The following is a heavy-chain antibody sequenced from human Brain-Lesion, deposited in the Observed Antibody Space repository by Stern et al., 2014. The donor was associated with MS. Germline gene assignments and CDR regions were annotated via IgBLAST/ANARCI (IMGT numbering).Heavy chain of an antibody. Sequence: VQLVESGGGLVQPGGSLGLSCAASGFNFSSYWMHWVRQFPEKGLFWVSQINRDGSDTSYADSVKGRFSISRDNIRNMLYLRMTSLRAEDTAVYYCARGVGDYWGQGARVTVSS. CDR1: GFNFSSYW. CDR3: ARGVGDY. J-gene: IGHJ4*02. CDR2: INRDGSDT. D-gene: IGHD3-16*01. V-gene: IGHV3-74*02.